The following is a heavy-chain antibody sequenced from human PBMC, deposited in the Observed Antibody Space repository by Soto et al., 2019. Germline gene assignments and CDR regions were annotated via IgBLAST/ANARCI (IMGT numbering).Heavy chain of an antibody. CDR3: EKGSWVHHGSEGGNWLDP. D-gene: IGHD3-10*01. Sequence: EVQFLECGGGLVQPGGSLRLSCAASGVTFSNYAMNWVLQAPGQGLEWVSGISHSGSSTYYADSVKGRFTISRDNSKNTLFLQMNSLTAEDAAGYYCEKGSWVHHGSEGGNWLDPWGQGTLVTVSS. CDR2: ISHSGSST. CDR1: GVTFSNYA. J-gene: IGHJ5*02. V-gene: IGHV3-23*01.